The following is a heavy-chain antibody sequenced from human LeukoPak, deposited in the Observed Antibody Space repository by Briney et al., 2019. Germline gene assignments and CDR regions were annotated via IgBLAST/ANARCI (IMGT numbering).Heavy chain of an antibody. CDR1: GFSFSSAW. CDR3: TTDRKDGYNYISGY. V-gene: IGHV3-15*01. D-gene: IGHD5-24*01. CDR2: IKSKTDGGTT. J-gene: IGHJ4*02. Sequence: GGSLRLSCAASGFSFSSAWMNWVRQAPGKGLEWVGRIKSKTDGGTTNYAAPVEGRFTISRDDSKDTLYLQMNSLKTEDTAVYYCTTDRKDGYNYISGYWGQGTLVTVSS.